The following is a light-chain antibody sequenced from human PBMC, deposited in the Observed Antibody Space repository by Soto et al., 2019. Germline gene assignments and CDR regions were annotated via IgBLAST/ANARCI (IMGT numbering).Light chain of an antibody. CDR2: GAS. CDR1: QGISNN. V-gene: IGKV1-27*01. CDR3: QKYDSAPLT. J-gene: IGKJ1*01. Sequence: DIQMTQSPSSLSASVGDRVTITCRASQGISNNFAWYQQKPGKVPQLLIYGASTLQSAVPSRFSGSRSGTDLTLTISSLQPEDVATYYCQKYDSAPLTFGQGTKVEFK.